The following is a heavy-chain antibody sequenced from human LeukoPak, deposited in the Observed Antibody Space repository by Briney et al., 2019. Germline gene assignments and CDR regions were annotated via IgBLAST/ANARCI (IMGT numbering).Heavy chain of an antibody. Sequence: PGGSLRLSCAASGFTFSSYSMNWVRQAPGKGLEWVSSISSSSSYIYYADSVKGRFTISRDNAKNSLYLQMNSLRAEDTAVYYCARSHGSGSYYNYDSFDYWGQGTLVTVSS. J-gene: IGHJ4*02. V-gene: IGHV3-21*01. D-gene: IGHD3-10*01. CDR3: ARSHGSGSYYNYDSFDY. CDR1: GFTFSSYS. CDR2: ISSSSSYI.